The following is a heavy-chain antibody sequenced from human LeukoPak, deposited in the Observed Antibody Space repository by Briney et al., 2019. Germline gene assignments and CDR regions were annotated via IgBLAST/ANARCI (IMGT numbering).Heavy chain of an antibody. D-gene: IGHD3-22*01. J-gene: IGHJ3*01. CDR3: ARHLRYDSRGYDASDL. CDR2: IYYSGST. Sequence: SETLSLTCSVSGGSISSYYWSWIRQPPGKGLEWIGYIYYSGSTNYNPSLKSRVTISIDTSKNQFSLKLSSVTAADTAVYYCARHLRYDSRGYDASDLWGQGTMVTVSS. V-gene: IGHV4-59*08. CDR1: GGSISSYY.